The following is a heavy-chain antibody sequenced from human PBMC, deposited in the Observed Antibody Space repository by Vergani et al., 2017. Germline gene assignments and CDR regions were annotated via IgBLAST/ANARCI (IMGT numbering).Heavy chain of an antibody. V-gene: IGHV4-31*11. CDR1: GYSISSGGYY. J-gene: IGHJ4*02. CDR3: ARGRDFYGSGNGVDY. Sequence: QVQLQESGPGLVKPSETLSLTCAVSGYSISSGGYYWSWIRQHPGKGLEWIGYIYYSGSTYYNPSLKSRVTISVDTSKNQFSLKLSSVTAADTAVYYCARGRDFYGSGNGVDYWGQGTLVTVSS. CDR2: IYYSGST. D-gene: IGHD3-10*01.